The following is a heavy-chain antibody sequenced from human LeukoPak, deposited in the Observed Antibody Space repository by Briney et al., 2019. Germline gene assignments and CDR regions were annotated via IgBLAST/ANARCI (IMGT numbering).Heavy chain of an antibody. Sequence: SETLSLTCTVSGGCISSYYWSVIRQHPGEGLEWIGYIYYSGSTYQNPSLMSRVTISVDTSKNQFALNLSSVTAADTAVYYCVRGCIAPALDSWGHGTLVTVSS. D-gene: IGHD2-2*01. CDR1: GGCISSYY. J-gene: IGHJ5*01. CDR3: VRGCIAPALDS. CDR2: IYYSGST. V-gene: IGHV4-59*06.